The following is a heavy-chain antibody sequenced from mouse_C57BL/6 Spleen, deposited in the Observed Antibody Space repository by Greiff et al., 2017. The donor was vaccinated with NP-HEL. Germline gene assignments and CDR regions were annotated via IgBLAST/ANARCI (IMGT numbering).Heavy chain of an antibody. V-gene: IGHV1-69*01. CDR2: IDPSDSYT. Sequence: QVQLQQPGAELVMPGASVKVSCKASGYTFTSYWMHWVKQRPGQGLEWIGEIDPSDSYTNYNQKFKGKSTLTVDKSSSTAYMQLSSLTSEDSAVYYCARWDYAMDYWGQGTSVTVSS. CDR1: GYTFTSYW. CDR3: ARWDYAMDY. J-gene: IGHJ4*01.